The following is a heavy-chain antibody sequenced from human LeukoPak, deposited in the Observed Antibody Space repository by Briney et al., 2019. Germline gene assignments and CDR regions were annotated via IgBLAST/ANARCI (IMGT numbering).Heavy chain of an antibody. CDR1: GYTFTSYG. Sequence: ASVKVSCKASGYTFTSYGISWVRQAPGQGLEWMGWINAYNGNTNYAQKLQGRVTMTTDTSTSTAYMELRSLRSDDTAVYYCARGCSSTSCYWNYYYYGMDVWGKGTTVTVSS. CDR3: ARGCSSTSCYWNYYYYGMDV. D-gene: IGHD2-2*01. V-gene: IGHV1-18*04. CDR2: INAYNGNT. J-gene: IGHJ6*04.